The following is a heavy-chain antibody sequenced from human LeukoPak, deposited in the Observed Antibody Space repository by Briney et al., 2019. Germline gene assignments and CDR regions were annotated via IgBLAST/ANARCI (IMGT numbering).Heavy chain of an antibody. CDR2: IYYSGST. CDR1: GGSISSYY. CDR3: ARDTQIFSAIKKFHYYGMDV. V-gene: IGHV4-59*12. Sequence: PSETLSLTCTVSGGSISSYYWSWIRQPPGKGLEWIGYIYYSGSTNYNPSLKSRVTISVDTSKNQFSLKLSSVTVADTGVYYCARDTQIFSAIKKFHYYGMDVWGQGTTVTVSS. J-gene: IGHJ6*02.